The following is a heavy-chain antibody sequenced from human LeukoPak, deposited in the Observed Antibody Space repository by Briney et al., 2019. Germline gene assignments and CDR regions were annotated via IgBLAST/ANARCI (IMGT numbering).Heavy chain of an antibody. V-gene: IGHV3-21*01. CDR2: ISGSSRHI. J-gene: IGHJ4*02. Sequence: PGGSLRLSCAASGFSFSNSSFNWVRLAPGKGLEWVSSISGSSRHINYADSVKGRFTISRDNAKNSLYLQMNSLRAEDTAVYYCATYTEGYFDYCGQGTLVTVSS. CDR3: ATYTEGYFDY. CDR1: GFSFSNSS.